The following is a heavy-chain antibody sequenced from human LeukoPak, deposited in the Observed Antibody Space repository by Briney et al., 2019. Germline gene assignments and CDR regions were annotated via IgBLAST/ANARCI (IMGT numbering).Heavy chain of an antibody. V-gene: IGHV1-46*01. Sequence: GASVKVSCKASGYTFTSYYMHWVRHAPGQGLEWMGIINPSGGSTSYAQKFRGRVTMTRDTSTSTVYMELSSLRSDDTAVYYCARYAPGWFDPWGQGTLVTVSS. CDR2: INPSGGST. D-gene: IGHD2-2*01. CDR1: GYTFTSYY. J-gene: IGHJ5*02. CDR3: ARYAPGWFDP.